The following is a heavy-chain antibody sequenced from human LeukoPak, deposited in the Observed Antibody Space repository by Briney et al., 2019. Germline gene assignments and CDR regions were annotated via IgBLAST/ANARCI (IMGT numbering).Heavy chain of an antibody. CDR1: GYSFSNYW. J-gene: IGHJ6*02. Sequence: GESLRISCKGSGYSFSNYWIAWLRQKSETGLEWMGVIYPGDSDARYSPSFQGQVTFSADKYTNTAYLQWTSLKASDSAMYYCARRGKVEMYDSYLYYGLDVWGQGTPVIVSS. V-gene: IGHV5-51*01. CDR2: IYPGDSDA. D-gene: IGHD1-1*01. CDR3: ARRGKVEMYDSYLYYGLDV.